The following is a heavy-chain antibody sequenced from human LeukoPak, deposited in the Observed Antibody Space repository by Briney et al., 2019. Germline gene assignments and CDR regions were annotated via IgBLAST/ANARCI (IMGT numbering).Heavy chain of an antibody. CDR1: GFSFSTYS. V-gene: IGHV3-21*01. CDR2: ISSRSDYI. Sequence: PGGSLRLSCAASGFSFSTYSINWVRQAPGEGLEWVSSISSRSDYIYYADSVKGRFTISRDNAKNSLSLQMNSLRAEDTAVYYCVRDGGVSGYDLLDYWGRGTLVTVSS. CDR3: VRDGGVSGYDLLDY. J-gene: IGHJ4*02. D-gene: IGHD5-12*01.